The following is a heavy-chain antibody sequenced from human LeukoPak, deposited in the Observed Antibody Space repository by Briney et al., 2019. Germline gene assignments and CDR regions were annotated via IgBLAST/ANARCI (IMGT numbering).Heavy chain of an antibody. CDR3: AREAAAAGSIDY. V-gene: IGHV4-4*02. D-gene: IGHD6-13*01. J-gene: IGHJ4*02. CDR1: GASISCTNG. Sequence: SETLSLTCAVSGASISCTNGWSWVRQPPGKGLEWIGEIYHNGNTNFNPSLKSRVTISIDTSKNQFSLKLSSVTAADTAVYYCAREAAAAGSIDYWGQGTLVTVSS. CDR2: IYHNGNT.